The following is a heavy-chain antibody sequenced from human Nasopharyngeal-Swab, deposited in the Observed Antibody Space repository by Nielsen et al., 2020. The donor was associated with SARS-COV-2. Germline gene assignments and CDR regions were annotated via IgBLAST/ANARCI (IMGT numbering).Heavy chain of an antibody. V-gene: IGHV4-39*01. Sequence: RQAPGKGLEWVGSIYYSGSTYYNPSLKSRVTISIDTSKNQFSLKLSSVTAADTAVYYCASQGSGSYYLLYYYYGMDVWGQGTTVTVSS. CDR3: ASQGSGSYYLLYYYYGMDV. J-gene: IGHJ6*02. CDR2: IYYSGST. D-gene: IGHD1-26*01.